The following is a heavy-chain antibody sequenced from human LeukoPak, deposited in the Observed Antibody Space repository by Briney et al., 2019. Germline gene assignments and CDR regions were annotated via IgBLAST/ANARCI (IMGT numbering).Heavy chain of an antibody. D-gene: IGHD3-22*01. CDR1: GFTFSSYG. CDR3: AKEQPRGYYDSSAAFDI. CDR2: ISYDGSNK. Sequence: QPGRSLRLSCAASGFTFSSYGMHWVRQAPGKGLEWVAVISYDGSNKYYADSVKGRFTISRDNSKNTLYLQMNSLRAEDTAVYYCAKEQPRGYYDSSAAFDIWGQGTMVTVSS. V-gene: IGHV3-30*18. J-gene: IGHJ3*02.